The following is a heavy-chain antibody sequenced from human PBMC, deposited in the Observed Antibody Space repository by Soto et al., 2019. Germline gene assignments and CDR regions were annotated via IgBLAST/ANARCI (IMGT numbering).Heavy chain of an antibody. CDR3: AKDSTPAVVVVAAPGEDFDY. CDR1: GFTFSSYG. D-gene: IGHD2-15*01. CDR2: ISYDGSNK. Sequence: GGSLRLSCAASGFTFSSYGMHWVRQAPGKGLEWVAVISYDGSNKYYADSVKGRFTISRDNSKNTLYLQMNSLRAEDTAVYYCAKDSTPAVVVVAAPGEDFDYWGQGTLVTVSS. J-gene: IGHJ4*02. V-gene: IGHV3-30*18.